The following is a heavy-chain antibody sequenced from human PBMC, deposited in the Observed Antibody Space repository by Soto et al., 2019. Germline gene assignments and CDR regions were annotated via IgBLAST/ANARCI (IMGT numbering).Heavy chain of an antibody. CDR3: ARVEDSWEGLIFDY. CDR2: INAGNGNT. D-gene: IGHD1-26*01. J-gene: IGHJ4*02. V-gene: IGHV1-3*01. Sequence: GASVKVSCKASGYTFTSYAMHWVRQAPGQRLEWMGWINAGNGNTKYSQKFQGRVTITRDTSASTAYMELSSLRSEDTAVYYCARVEDSWEGLIFDYWGQGTLVTVSS. CDR1: GYTFTSYA.